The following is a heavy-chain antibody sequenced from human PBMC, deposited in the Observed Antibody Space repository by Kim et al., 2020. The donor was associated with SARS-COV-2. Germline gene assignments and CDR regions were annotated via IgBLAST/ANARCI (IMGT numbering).Heavy chain of an antibody. V-gene: IGHV1-3*01. J-gene: IGHJ4*02. CDR2: INAGNGNT. CDR1: GYTFTSYA. D-gene: IGHD6-19*01. CDR3: ASSIAVAGFFDY. Sequence: ASVKVSCKASGYTFTSYAMHWVRQAPGQRLEWMGWINAGNGNTKYSQKFQGRVTITRDTSASTAYMELSSLRSEDTAVYYCASSIAVAGFFDYWGQGTLVTVSS.